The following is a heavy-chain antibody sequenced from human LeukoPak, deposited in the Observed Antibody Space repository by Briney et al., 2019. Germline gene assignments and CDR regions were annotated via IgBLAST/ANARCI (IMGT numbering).Heavy chain of an antibody. V-gene: IGHV1-46*01. Sequence: ASVKVSCXASGYIFTIYYMHWVRQARGQGLEWMAVINSSGGSTGYAQKFQGRLTMTRDTSTGTVYMELSSLRSEDTAVYYCAREGSLISSALDYWGQGTLVTVSS. D-gene: IGHD3-10*01. CDR2: INSSGGST. CDR3: AREGSLISSALDY. J-gene: IGHJ4*02. CDR1: GYIFTIYY.